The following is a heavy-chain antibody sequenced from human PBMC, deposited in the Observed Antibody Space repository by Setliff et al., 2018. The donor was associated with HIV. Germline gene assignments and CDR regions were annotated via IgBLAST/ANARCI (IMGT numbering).Heavy chain of an antibody. CDR1: GFTFSSYG. D-gene: IGHD6-13*01. V-gene: IGHV3-33*01. Sequence: LRLSCAASGFTFSSYGMHWVRQAPGKGLEWVAVIWYDGSNKYYADSVKGRFTISRDNSKNTLYLQMNSLRAEDTAVYYCARDRGSSRGCVDYWGQGTLVTVSS. J-gene: IGHJ4*02. CDR3: ARDRGSSRGCVDY. CDR2: IWYDGSNK.